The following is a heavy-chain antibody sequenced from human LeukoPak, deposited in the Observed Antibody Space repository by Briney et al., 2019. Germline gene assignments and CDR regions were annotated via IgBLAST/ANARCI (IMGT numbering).Heavy chain of an antibody. CDR2: IYHSGST. V-gene: IGHV4-30-2*01. CDR1: GGSISSGGYY. CDR3: ARVSGSHGGFDP. Sequence: PSQTLSLTRTVSGGSISSGGYYWSWIRQPPGKGLEWIGYIYHSGSTYYNPSLKSRVTISVDRSKNQFSLKLSSVTAADTAVYYCARVSGSHGGFDPWGQGTLVTVSS. D-gene: IGHD1-26*01. J-gene: IGHJ5*02.